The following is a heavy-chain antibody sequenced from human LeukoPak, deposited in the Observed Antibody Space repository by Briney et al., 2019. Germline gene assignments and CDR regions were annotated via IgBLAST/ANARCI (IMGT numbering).Heavy chain of an antibody. J-gene: IGHJ6*02. CDR2: IYYSGTT. D-gene: IGHD4-17*01. CDR1: GGSISYYY. V-gene: IGHV4-59*01. CDR3: AREDPQTTVPEGMDV. Sequence: SETLSLTRTVSGGSISYYYWSWIRQSPGKGLEGIGYIYYSGTTNYNPSLKSRGTISVDTSKNQFSLQLRSVTAADTAVYYCAREDPQTTVPEGMDVWGQGTTVTVSS.